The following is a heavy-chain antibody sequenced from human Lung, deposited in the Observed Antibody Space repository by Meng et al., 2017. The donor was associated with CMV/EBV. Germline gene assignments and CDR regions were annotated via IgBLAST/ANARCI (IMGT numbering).Heavy chain of an antibody. CDR2: ISSSGSTI. CDR3: ARDRRETYYYDFWSGYYPYYYYYGMDV. CDR1: GFTFSSYE. D-gene: IGHD3-3*01. Sequence: SCAASGFTFSSYEMNWVRQAPGKGLEWVSYISSSGSTIYYADSVKGRFTISRDNAKNSLYLQMNSLRAEDTAVYYCARDRRETYYYDFWSGYYPYYYYYGMDVWXPGNTV. V-gene: IGHV3-48*03. J-gene: IGHJ6*01.